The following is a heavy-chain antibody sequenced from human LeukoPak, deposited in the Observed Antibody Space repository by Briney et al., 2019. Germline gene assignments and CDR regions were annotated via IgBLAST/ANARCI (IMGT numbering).Heavy chain of an antibody. CDR2: IKPSDGST. D-gene: IGHD4-11*01. Sequence: ASVKVSRKASGYTFTGYYMHWVRQAPGQGLEWMGIIKPSDGSTIYAQKFQGRVTMTSDTSTTTVYMEVSSLRSDDTAVYYCARLDYSKFDYWGQGILVTVSS. V-gene: IGHV1-46*01. CDR3: ARLDYSKFDY. CDR1: GYTFTGYY. J-gene: IGHJ4*02.